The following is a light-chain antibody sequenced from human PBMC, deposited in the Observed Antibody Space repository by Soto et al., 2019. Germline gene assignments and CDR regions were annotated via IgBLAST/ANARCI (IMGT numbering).Light chain of an antibody. CDR2: RTS. CDR1: QSVGSN. V-gene: IGKV3-15*01. CDR3: QQYNNWPRAT. Sequence: EIVLTQSPGTLSLSPGERATLSCRASQSVGSNYLAWYQQKPGQAPRLLMFRTSSRATGFPARFSGSGSGTEFNLTISSLQSEDFGVYYCQQYNNWPRATFGGGTKVDI. J-gene: IGKJ4*01.